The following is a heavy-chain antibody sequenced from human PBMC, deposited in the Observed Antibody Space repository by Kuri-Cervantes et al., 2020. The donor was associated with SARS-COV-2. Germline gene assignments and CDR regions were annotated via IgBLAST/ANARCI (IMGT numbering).Heavy chain of an antibody. Sequence: LSLTCAASGFTFSSYAMHWVRQAPGKGLEWVAVISYDGSNKYYADSVKGRFTISRDNSKNTLYLQMNSLRAEDTAVYYCARFGGSYRGWFDYWGQGTLVTVSS. CDR2: ISYDGSNK. J-gene: IGHJ4*02. D-gene: IGHD1-26*01. CDR1: GFTFSSYA. V-gene: IGHV3-30-3*01. CDR3: ARFGGSYRGWFDY.